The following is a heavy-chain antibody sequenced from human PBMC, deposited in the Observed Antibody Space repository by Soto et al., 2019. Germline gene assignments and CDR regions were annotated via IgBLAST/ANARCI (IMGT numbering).Heavy chain of an antibody. CDR1: GGSVRAPDW. CDR2: VHISGHS. D-gene: IGHD1-1*01. CDR3: ARVRQGCSANNCYFDP. J-gene: IGHJ5*01. V-gene: IGHV4-4*02. Sequence: SETLSLTCTLSGGSVRAPDWWNWVRQSPDKGLEWIAEVHISGHSNYNPSLRSRVSVSIDSSKNQFYLNLNSVTAADTAIYYCARVRQGCSANNCYFDPWGQGTLVTVSS.